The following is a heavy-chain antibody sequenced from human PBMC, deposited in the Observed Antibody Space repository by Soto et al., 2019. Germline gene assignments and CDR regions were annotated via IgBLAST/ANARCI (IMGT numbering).Heavy chain of an antibody. J-gene: IGHJ6*02. V-gene: IGHV1-3*01. CDR2: INPANGNT. CDR3: ARGGYSSTWSNLLDRSGLDV. D-gene: IGHD6-13*01. CDR1: GYSFTQYA. Sequence: QVQLVQSGAEVRKPGASVTVSCKASGYSFTQYAIHWVRQAPGRSLEWLGWINPANGNTKYSEKFQGRVTFTRDTSATTAYMELSSLRSEDAGLYYCARGGYSSTWSNLLDRSGLDVWGQGTTVTVSS.